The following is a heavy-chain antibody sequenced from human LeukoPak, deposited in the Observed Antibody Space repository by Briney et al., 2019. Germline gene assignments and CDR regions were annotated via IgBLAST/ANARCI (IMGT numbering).Heavy chain of an antibody. CDR2: INTDGSNT. CDR3: AIIYCGVATCSDA. Sequence: PGGSLRLSCAASGFTFSNSWMYWVRQAPGKGLVWVSRINTDGSNTDYAHSVKGRFTISRDNAKNTLYLQMNSLSAEDTALYYCAIIYCGVATCSDAWGQGTLVTVSS. CDR1: GFTFSNSW. J-gene: IGHJ5*02. D-gene: IGHD2-21*01. V-gene: IGHV3-74*01.